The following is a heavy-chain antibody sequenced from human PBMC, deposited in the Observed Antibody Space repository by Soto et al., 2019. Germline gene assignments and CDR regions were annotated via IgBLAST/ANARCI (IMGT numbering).Heavy chain of an antibody. Sequence: LSLSCAASGFTFNIYALHWVRQAPGKGLEWVAVISFDGTKKYYSDSVKGRFTISRDNLKNTLYLQMNNLRVEDAALYFCAREDDYGYRYINYGLDVWGQGTTVTVSS. CDR2: ISFDGTKK. CDR1: GFTFNIYA. V-gene: IGHV3-30-3*01. J-gene: IGHJ6*02. CDR3: AREDDYGYRYINYGLDV. D-gene: IGHD4-17*01.